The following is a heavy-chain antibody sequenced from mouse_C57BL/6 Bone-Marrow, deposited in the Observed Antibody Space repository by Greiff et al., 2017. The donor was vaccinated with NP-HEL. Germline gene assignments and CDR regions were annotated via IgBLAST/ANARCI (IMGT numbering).Heavy chain of an antibody. J-gene: IGHJ1*03. D-gene: IGHD2-1*01. Sequence: VQLQQSVAELVRPGASVKLSCTASGFNFTNTYMHWVKQRPEQGLEWIGRIDPANGNTNYAPKFKGKATITADTSSNTAYLQLSSLTSEDTAIYYCAWGNLGDWYVDVWGTGTTVTVSS. V-gene: IGHV14-3*01. CDR3: AWGNLGDWYVDV. CDR1: GFNFTNTY. CDR2: IDPANGNT.